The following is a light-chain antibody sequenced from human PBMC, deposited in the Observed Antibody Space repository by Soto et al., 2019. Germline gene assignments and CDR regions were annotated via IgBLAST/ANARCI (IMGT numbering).Light chain of an antibody. V-gene: IGLV2-14*01. J-gene: IGLJ1*01. CDR3: SSYTRTNSYV. CDR2: EVA. Sequence: QSVLTQPAPVSGSPGQSITISCTGTGSDVGGYNYVSWYQHHPGKAPKLMIYEVADRPSGVSSRFSGSKSGNTASLTISGLQAEDEADYYCSSYTRTNSYVFGTGTKVTVL. CDR1: GSDVGGYNY.